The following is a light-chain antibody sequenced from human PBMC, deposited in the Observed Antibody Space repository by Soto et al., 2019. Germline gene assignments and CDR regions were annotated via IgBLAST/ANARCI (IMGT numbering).Light chain of an antibody. CDR3: QQYNTWPIT. Sequence: EIVMTQSPATLSVSPGERVTLSCRASQSVSSNLAWYQQKPGQAPRLLIYGASTRATGIPAKFSGSGSGTEFTLTVSSLQSEDFAVYYCQQYNTWPITFGGGTKVDIK. V-gene: IGKV3-15*01. CDR2: GAS. J-gene: IGKJ4*01. CDR1: QSVSSN.